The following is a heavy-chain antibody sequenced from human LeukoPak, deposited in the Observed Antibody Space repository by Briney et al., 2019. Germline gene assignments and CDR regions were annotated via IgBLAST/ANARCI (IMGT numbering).Heavy chain of an antibody. J-gene: IGHJ4*02. CDR2: ISYDGSNK. V-gene: IGHV3-30*18. CDR1: GFTFSSYG. CDR3: AKDRTLYGGNREFDY. D-gene: IGHD4-23*01. Sequence: GGSLRLSCAASGFTFSSYGMHWVRQAPGKGLEWVAVISYDGSNKYYADSVKGRFTISRDNSKNTLYLQMNSLRAEDTAVYYCAKDRTLYGGNREFDYWGQGTLVTVSS.